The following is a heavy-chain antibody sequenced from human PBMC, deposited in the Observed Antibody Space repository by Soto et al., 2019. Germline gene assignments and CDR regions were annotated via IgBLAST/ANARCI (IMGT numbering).Heavy chain of an antibody. CDR3: ARETYRGFYFDY. CDR2: INSDGSRT. J-gene: IGHJ4*02. D-gene: IGHD4-4*01. CDR1: GFPFTDYW. V-gene: IGHV3-74*01. Sequence: PGGSLRLSCAASGFPFTDYWTHWVRQAPGKGLVWVSRINSDGSRTSYADSVTGRFTISRDNAKNTLYLQMNSLRVEDTALYYCARETYRGFYFDYWGQGTLVTVSS.